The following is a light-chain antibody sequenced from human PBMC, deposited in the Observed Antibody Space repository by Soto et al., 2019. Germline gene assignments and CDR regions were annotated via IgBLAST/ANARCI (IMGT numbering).Light chain of an antibody. V-gene: IGLV2-8*01. Sequence: QSALTQPPSASGFPGQSVTISCTGTSSDVGYYDYVSWYQQHPGKAPKLVIYEDTKRPSGVPDRVSASKSGNTASLTVSGLRAEDEADYYCSSYAGSNNFVFGSGTKLTVL. J-gene: IGLJ1*01. CDR3: SSYAGSNNFV. CDR1: SSDVGYYDY. CDR2: EDT.